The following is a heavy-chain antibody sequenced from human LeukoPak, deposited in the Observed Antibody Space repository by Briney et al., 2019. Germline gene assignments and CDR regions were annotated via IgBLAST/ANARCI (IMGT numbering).Heavy chain of an antibody. CDR1: GFXFSSY. D-gene: IGHD3-9*01. CDR2: ISSTSSYM. J-gene: IGHJ4*02. V-gene: IGHV3-21*01. Sequence: GGSLRLSCAASGFXFSSYMNWVRQAPGKGLVWVSSISSTSSYMYYADSVKGRFTISRDNAKNSLYLQMNSLRADDTAVYYCARGQSRYFDWYLGFFDYWGQGTLVTVSS. CDR3: ARGQSRYFDWYLGFFDY.